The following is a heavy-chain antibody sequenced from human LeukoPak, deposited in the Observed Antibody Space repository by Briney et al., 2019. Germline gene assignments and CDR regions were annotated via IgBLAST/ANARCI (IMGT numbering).Heavy chain of an antibody. CDR1: GGTFSSYA. Sequence: SVKVSCKASGGTFSSYAISWVRQAPGQGLEWMGRIIPILGIANYAQKFQGRVTITADKSTSTAYMELSSLRSEDTAVYYCARVMDDYGDYGAFDIWGQGTMVTVSS. V-gene: IGHV1-69*04. CDR2: IIPILGIA. CDR3: ARVMDDYGDYGAFDI. D-gene: IGHD4-17*01. J-gene: IGHJ3*02.